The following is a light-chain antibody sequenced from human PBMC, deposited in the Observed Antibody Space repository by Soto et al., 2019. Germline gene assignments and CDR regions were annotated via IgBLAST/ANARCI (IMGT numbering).Light chain of an antibody. CDR1: SSDVGYYNY. J-gene: IGLJ1*01. CDR3: SSYTSSRTLEV. CDR2: EVS. Sequence: QSVLTQPASVSGSPGQSITISCTGTSSDVGYYNYVSWYQQHPGKVPKLMIYEVSNRPSGISSRFSGSKSGITASLTISGLQAEDEADYYCSSYTSSRTLEVFGTGTKVTVL. V-gene: IGLV2-14*01.